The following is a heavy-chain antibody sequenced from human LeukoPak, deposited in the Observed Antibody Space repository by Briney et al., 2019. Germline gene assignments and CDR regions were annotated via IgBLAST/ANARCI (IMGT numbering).Heavy chain of an antibody. Sequence: AAEKVSCKASGFTFTSSAMQWVRQARGQRLEWIGWIVLGHGNHNKQQKFQERVTITRDMSTSAVYMELSSLRSEDTAVYYCAADHSYGWYGMDVWGQGTTVTFS. V-gene: IGHV1-58*02. CDR2: IVLGHGNH. CDR3: AADHSYGWYGMDV. CDR1: GFTFTSSA. D-gene: IGHD4-17*01. J-gene: IGHJ6*02.